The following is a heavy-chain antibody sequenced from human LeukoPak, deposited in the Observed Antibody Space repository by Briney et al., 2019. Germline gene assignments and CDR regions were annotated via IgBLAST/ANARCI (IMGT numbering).Heavy chain of an antibody. CDR1: GFTFSSYA. V-gene: IGHV3-30*01. Sequence: PGGSLRLSCAASGFTFSSYAMHWVRQAPGKGLEWVAVISYDGSNKYYADSVKGRFTISRDNSKNTLYLQMNSPRAEDTAVYYCARGPMIVLYYMDVWGKGTTVTVSS. J-gene: IGHJ6*03. CDR2: ISYDGSNK. CDR3: ARGPMIVLYYMDV. D-gene: IGHD3-22*01.